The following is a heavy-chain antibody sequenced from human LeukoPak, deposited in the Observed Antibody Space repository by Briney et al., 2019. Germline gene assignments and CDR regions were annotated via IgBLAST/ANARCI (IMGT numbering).Heavy chain of an antibody. D-gene: IGHD6-13*01. Sequence: PGGSLRLSCAASGFTFDDFAMHWVRQAPGKGLEWVSGIDYNSDGIDYAASVKGRFTISRDNAKNSLYLQMNSLRTEGTALYFCAKVSSSWYLAGPDYWGQGTLVTVSS. J-gene: IGHJ4*02. CDR3: AKVSSSWYLAGPDY. V-gene: IGHV3-9*01. CDR1: GFTFDDFA. CDR2: IDYNSDGI.